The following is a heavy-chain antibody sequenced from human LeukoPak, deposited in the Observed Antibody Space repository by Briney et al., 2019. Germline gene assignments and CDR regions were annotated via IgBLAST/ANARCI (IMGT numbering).Heavy chain of an antibody. D-gene: IGHD3-16*01. CDR2: ISNSGNTI. CDR1: GFTFGDYY. V-gene: IGHV3-11*01. J-gene: IGHJ4*02. Sequence: GGSLRLSCAASGFTFGDYYMTWIRQAPGEGLEWLSYISNSGNTIREADSVKGRFTISRDNTQNSLFLHMKSLRAEDTAVYFCARYRVITNDYFDSWGQGTLVTVSS. CDR3: ARYRVITNDYFDS.